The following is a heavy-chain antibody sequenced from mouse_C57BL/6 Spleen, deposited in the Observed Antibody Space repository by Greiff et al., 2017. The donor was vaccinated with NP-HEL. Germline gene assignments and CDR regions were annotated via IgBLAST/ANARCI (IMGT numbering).Heavy chain of an antibody. J-gene: IGHJ2*01. V-gene: IGHV1-80*01. CDR2: IYPGDGDT. Sequence: QVQLKESGAELVKPGASVKISCKASGYAFSSYWMNWVKQRPGKGLEWIGQIYPGDGDTNYNGKFKGKATLTADKSSSTAYMQLSSLTSEDSAVYFCASDSSGYNYYFDYWGQGTTLTVSS. D-gene: IGHD3-2*02. CDR1: GYAFSSYW. CDR3: ASDSSGYNYYFDY.